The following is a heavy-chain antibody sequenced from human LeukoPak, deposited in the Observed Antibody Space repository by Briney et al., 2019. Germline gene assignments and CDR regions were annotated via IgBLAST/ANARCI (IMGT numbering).Heavy chain of an antibody. CDR2: IYYSGST. V-gene: IGHV4-39*01. CDR1: GGSISSSSYY. Sequence: SETLSLTCTVSGGSISSSSYYWGWIRQPPGTGLEWLGSIYYSGSTYYNPSLKSRVPISVDTSKNQFSLKLSSVTAADTAVYYCARHRVVPAAIYPFDYWGQGTLVTVSS. CDR3: ARHRVVPAAIYPFDY. J-gene: IGHJ4*02. D-gene: IGHD2-2*02.